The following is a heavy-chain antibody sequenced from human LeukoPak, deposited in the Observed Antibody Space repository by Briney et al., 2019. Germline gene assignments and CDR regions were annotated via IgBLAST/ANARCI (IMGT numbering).Heavy chain of an antibody. CDR2: ISYDGSNK. J-gene: IGHJ4*02. Sequence: GRSLRLSCAASGFTFSSYGMHWVRQAPGKGLEWVALISYDGSNKYYADSAKGRFTISRDNSKNTLYLQMNSLRAEDTAVYYCAKDIFPTTEYYYDTSGPVDYWGQGTLVTVSS. CDR3: AKDIFPTTEYYYDTSGPVDY. V-gene: IGHV3-30*18. D-gene: IGHD3-22*01. CDR1: GFTFSSYG.